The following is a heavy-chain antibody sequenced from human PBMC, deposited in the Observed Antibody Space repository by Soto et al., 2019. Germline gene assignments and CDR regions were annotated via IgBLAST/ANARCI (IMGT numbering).Heavy chain of an antibody. CDR3: ARDSPVQLWSSAEYFQH. Sequence: QVQLVQSGAEVKKPGASVKVSCKASGYTFTSYGISWVRQAPGQGLEWMGWISAYNCNTNYAQKLQGRVTMTTDTSTSTAYMELRSLRSDDTAVYYCARDSPVQLWSSAEYFQHWGQGTLVTVSS. CDR2: ISAYNCNT. J-gene: IGHJ1*01. V-gene: IGHV1-18*04. CDR1: GYTFTSYG. D-gene: IGHD5-18*01.